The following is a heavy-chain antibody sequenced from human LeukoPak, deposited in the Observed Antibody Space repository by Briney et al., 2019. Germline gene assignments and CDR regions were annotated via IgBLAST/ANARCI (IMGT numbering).Heavy chain of an antibody. CDR1: GGSVCRGSYY. J-gene: IGHJ4*02. V-gene: IGHV4-61*01. D-gene: IGHD1-14*01. Sequence: PSGTLSLTCTVTGGSVCRGSYYWSWIRQPPGKGLEWIGYIFHSGSTNYSPSLNSRVTISIDTSKNQFSLKLSSVTAADTAVYYCARSYGNFDYWGQGTLVTVSS. CDR3: ARSYGNFDY. CDR2: IFHSGST.